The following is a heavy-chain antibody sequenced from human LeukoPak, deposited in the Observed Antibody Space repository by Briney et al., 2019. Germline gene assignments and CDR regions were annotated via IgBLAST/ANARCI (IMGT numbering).Heavy chain of an antibody. CDR3: ARGGSTSRNWFDP. D-gene: IGHD2-2*01. Sequence: SVKVSCKASGGTFSSYAISWVRQALGQGLEWMGGIIPIFGTANYAQKFQGRVTITADESTSTAYMELSSLRSEDTAVYYCARGGSTSRNWFDPWGQGTLVTVSS. J-gene: IGHJ5*02. V-gene: IGHV1-69*01. CDR1: GGTFSSYA. CDR2: IIPIFGTA.